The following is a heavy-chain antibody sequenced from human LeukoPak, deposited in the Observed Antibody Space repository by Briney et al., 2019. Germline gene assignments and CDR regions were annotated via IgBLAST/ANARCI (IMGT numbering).Heavy chain of an antibody. V-gene: IGHV1-69*05. Sequence: ASVKVSCKASGGNFRNYAINWVRQAPGQGLEWMGGIIPLFGSANYVEKFQGRVTITMDDSTTTAYMVVSSLRSDDTAVYYCAIRGYSGYDFFPRYYYYYMDVWGKGTTVTVSS. J-gene: IGHJ6*03. CDR3: AIRGYSGYDFFPRYYYYYMDV. CDR2: IIPLFGSA. D-gene: IGHD5-12*01. CDR1: GGNFRNYA.